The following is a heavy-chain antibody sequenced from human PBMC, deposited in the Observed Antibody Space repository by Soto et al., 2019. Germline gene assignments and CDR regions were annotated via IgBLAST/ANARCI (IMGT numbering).Heavy chain of an antibody. CDR3: AGAYDFWSGSRGYYYMDV. D-gene: IGHD3-3*01. V-gene: IGHV4-34*01. CDR1: GGSFSGYY. J-gene: IGHJ6*03. Sequence: SETLSLTCAVYGGSFSGYYWSWIRQPPGKGLEWIGEINHSGSTNYNPSLKSRVTISVDTSKNQFSLKLSSVTAADTAVYYCAGAYDFWSGSRGYYYMDVWGKGTTVTVSS. CDR2: INHSGST.